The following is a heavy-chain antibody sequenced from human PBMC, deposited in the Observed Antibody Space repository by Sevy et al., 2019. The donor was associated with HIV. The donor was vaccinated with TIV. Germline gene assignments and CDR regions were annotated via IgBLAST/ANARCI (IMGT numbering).Heavy chain of an antibody. Sequence: GGSLRLSCAASGFTFSSYAMSWVRQAPGKGLEWVSAISGSGGSTYYADSVKGRFTISRDNSKNTLYLQMNSLRAEDTAVYYCAKERYIVVVPAATEAFDYWGQGTLVTVSS. J-gene: IGHJ4*02. CDR1: GFTFSSYA. D-gene: IGHD2-2*01. V-gene: IGHV3-23*01. CDR2: ISGSGGST. CDR3: AKERYIVVVPAATEAFDY.